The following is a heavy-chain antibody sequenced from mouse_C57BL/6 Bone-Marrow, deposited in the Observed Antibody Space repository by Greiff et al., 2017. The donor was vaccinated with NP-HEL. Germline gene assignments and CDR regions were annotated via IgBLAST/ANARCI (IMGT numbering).Heavy chain of an antibody. D-gene: IGHD2-2*01. CDR3: ARRLRQGYYYAMDY. CDR2: INSDGGST. Sequence: EVLLVASGGGFVQPGESLKLSRESYEFEFPSHDMSWVRKTPEKRLELVAAINSDGGSTYYPDTMERRFIISRDNTKKTLYLQMSSLRSEDTALYYCARRLRQGYYYAMDYWGQGTSVTVSS. V-gene: IGHV5-2*01. J-gene: IGHJ4*01. CDR1: EFEFPSHD.